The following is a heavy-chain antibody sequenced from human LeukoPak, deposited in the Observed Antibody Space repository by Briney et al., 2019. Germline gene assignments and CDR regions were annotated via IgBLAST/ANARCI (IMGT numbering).Heavy chain of an antibody. CDR3: ARDVVAAVGSFDY. CDR1: GGSISRGRYF. Sequence: SETLSLTCTVSGGSISRGRYFWSWIRQPAGKGLEWIGRIYTSGSTNYNPSLKSRVTISVDTSKNQFFLKLSSVTAADTAVYYCARDVVAAVGSFDYWGQGILVTVSS. D-gene: IGHD6-13*01. V-gene: IGHV4-61*02. CDR2: IYTSGST. J-gene: IGHJ4*02.